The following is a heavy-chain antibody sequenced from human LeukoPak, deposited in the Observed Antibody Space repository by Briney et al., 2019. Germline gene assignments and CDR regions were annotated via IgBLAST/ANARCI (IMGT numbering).Heavy chain of an antibody. J-gene: IGHJ4*02. CDR2: INHSGST. Sequence: SETLSLTCAVYGGSFSGYYWSWIRQPPGKGLEWIGEINHSGSTNYNPSLKSRVTISVDTSKNQFSLKLSSVTAADTAVYYCARHTYYDSSGYWFDYWGQGTLVTVSS. CDR1: GGSFSGYY. D-gene: IGHD3-22*01. CDR3: ARHTYYDSSGYWFDY. V-gene: IGHV4-34*01.